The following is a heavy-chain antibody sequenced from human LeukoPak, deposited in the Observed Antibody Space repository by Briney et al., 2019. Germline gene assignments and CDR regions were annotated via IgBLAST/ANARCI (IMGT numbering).Heavy chain of an antibody. CDR2: IKEDGSEK. D-gene: IGHD3-16*01. V-gene: IGHV3-7*03. J-gene: IGHJ4*02. CDR3: ARTLRGGGALDY. Sequence: PGGSLRLSCAASGSTFSNYWLNWVRQAPGKGLEWVANIKEDGSEKYYVDSVKGRFTISRDNAKNSLFLQMNSLRAEDTAVYYCARTLRGGGALDYWGQGTLVTVSS. CDR1: GSTFSNYW.